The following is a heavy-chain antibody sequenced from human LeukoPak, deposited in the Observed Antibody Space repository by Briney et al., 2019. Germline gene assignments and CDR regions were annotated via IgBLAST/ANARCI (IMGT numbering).Heavy chain of an antibody. CDR3: ASGGPTRENLDS. Sequence: GRSLRLSCAASGFGFSSYGMYWVRQTPDKGLEWVAYLRKDDTYSNYADSVRGRLTISRDNSKNTLDLEMSSLRVEDTAVYFCASGGPTRENLDSWGQGTLVTVSS. CDR2: LRKDDTYS. V-gene: IGHV3-30*02. CDR1: GFGFSSYG. D-gene: IGHD1-26*01. J-gene: IGHJ4*02.